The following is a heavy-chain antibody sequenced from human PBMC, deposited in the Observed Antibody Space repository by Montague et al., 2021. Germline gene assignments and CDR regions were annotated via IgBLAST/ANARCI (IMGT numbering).Heavy chain of an antibody. J-gene: IGHJ5*02. CDR1: GGSFSGYY. D-gene: IGHD2-15*01. CDR3: ARCFYVAVLLVATGWFDD. V-gene: IGHV4-34*01. Sequence: SETLSLTCTVYGGSFSGYYWNWIRQSPGKGLEWIGEISHNGSTSYNPSLKSRVTMSVDTSKKQFSLNLNSVTAADTAVYYCARCFYVAVLLVATGWFDDWGQGILVTVSS. CDR2: ISHNGST.